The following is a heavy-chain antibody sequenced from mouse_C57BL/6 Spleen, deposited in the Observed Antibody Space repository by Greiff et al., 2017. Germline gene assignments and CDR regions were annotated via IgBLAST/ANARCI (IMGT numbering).Heavy chain of an antibody. Sequence: LVESGASVKISCKASGYAFSSYWMNWVKQRPGKGLEWIGQIYPGDGDTNYNGKFKGKATLTADKSSSTAYMQLSSLTSEDSAVYFCARECGSSRNWYFDVWGTGTTVTVSS. CDR3: ARECGSSRNWYFDV. D-gene: IGHD1-1*01. J-gene: IGHJ1*03. V-gene: IGHV1-80*01. CDR2: IYPGDGDT. CDR1: GYAFSSYW.